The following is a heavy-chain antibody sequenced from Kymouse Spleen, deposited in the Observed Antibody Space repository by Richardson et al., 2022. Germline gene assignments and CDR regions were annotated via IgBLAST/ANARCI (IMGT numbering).Heavy chain of an antibody. D-gene: IGHD5-18,IGHD5-18*01. Sequence: QVQLQESGPGLVKPSETLSLTCTVSGGSVSSGSYYWSWIRQPPGKGLEWIGYIYYSGSTNYNPSLKSRVTISVDTSKNQFSLKLSSVTAADTAVYYCAREGGGGYSYGYWFDPWGQGTLVTVSS. V-gene: IGHV4-61*01. J-gene: IGHJ5*02. CDR3: AREGGGGYSYGYWFDP. CDR2: IYYSGST. CDR1: GGSVSSGSYY.